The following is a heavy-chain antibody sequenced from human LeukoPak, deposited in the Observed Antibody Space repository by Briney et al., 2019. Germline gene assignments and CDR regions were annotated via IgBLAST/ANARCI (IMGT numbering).Heavy chain of an antibody. CDR2: ISSSGTTI. J-gene: IGHJ4*02. CDR1: GFTFSSYE. D-gene: IGHD4-17*01. V-gene: IGHV3-48*03. CDR3: ARIMITVTTSDY. Sequence: GGSLRLSCAASGFTFSSYEMNWVRQAPGKALECLSYISSSGTTIKYADSVKGRFTISRDNAKNSLYLQVNSLRAEDTAVYYCARIMITVTTSDYWGQGTLVTVSS.